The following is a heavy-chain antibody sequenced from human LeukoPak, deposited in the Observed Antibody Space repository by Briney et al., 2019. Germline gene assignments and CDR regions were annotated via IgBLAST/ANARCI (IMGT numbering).Heavy chain of an antibody. V-gene: IGHV4-34*01. D-gene: IGHD1-7*01. CDR1: GGSFSNYY. Sequence: KSSETLSLTCAVYGGSFSNYYWSWIRQPPGKGQEWIGEINDSGRINYNPSLLSRVTVSVDPSKNQFSLSLTSVTATDTAVYYCARRWNYGWNDYIDVWGKGATVSVSS. J-gene: IGHJ6*03. CDR2: INDSGRI. CDR3: ARRWNYGWNDYIDV.